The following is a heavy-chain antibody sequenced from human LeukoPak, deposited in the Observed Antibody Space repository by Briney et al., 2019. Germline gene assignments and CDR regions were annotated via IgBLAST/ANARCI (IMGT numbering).Heavy chain of an antibody. D-gene: IGHD3-22*01. Sequence: ASVKVSCKASRATFSSYAVSWVGQARGQGLEWMGGIIPIFGIANYAQKFQGRVTITADKSTSTAYMELSSLRSEDTAVYYCATYYYDSSGYFRNWGQGTLVTVSS. CDR2: IIPIFGIA. J-gene: IGHJ1*01. V-gene: IGHV1-69*10. CDR1: RATFSSYA. CDR3: ATYYYDSSGYFRN.